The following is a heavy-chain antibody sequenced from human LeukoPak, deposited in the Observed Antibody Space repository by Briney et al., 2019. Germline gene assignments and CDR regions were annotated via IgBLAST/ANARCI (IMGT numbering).Heavy chain of an antibody. D-gene: IGHD1-26*01. CDR1: GGSISSYY. Sequence: KPSETLSLTCTVSGGSISSYYWSWIRQPPGKGLEWIGYIYYSGSTNYNPSLKSRVTISVDTSKNQFSLKLSSVTAADTAVYYCTRGNQYDGSLDYWGQGTLVTVSS. CDR3: TRGNQYDGSLDY. CDR2: IYYSGST. J-gene: IGHJ4*02. V-gene: IGHV4-59*01.